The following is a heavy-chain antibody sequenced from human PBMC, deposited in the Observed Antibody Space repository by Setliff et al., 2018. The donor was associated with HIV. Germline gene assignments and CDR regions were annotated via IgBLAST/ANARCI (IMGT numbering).Heavy chain of an antibody. CDR2: ISGSGGST. CDR3: ATLRQQLITGWFDP. Sequence: GGSLRLSCAASGFIYDDYGMHWVRQAPGKGPEWVAGISGSGGSTYYADSVKGRFTISRDNSKNTLYLHMNSLRAEDTAVYYCATLRQQLITGWFDPWGQGTLVTVSS. V-gene: IGHV3-23*01. CDR1: GFIYDDYG. J-gene: IGHJ5*02. D-gene: IGHD6-13*01.